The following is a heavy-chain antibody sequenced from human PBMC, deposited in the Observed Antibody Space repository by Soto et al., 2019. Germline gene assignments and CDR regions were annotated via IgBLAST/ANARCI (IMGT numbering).Heavy chain of an antibody. J-gene: IGHJ6*02. CDR2: ISSSSSYI. V-gene: IGHV3-21*01. CDR3: ARDRCSSTSCYFYYYYGMDV. CDR1: GVTLRSYS. D-gene: IGHD2-2*01. Sequence: GGSLGLACAASGVTLRSYSMNWVRQAPGKGLEWVSSISSSSSYIYCADSVKGRFTISRDNSKNTLYLQMNSLRAEDTAVYYCARDRCSSTSCYFYYYYGMDVWGQGTTVTVPS.